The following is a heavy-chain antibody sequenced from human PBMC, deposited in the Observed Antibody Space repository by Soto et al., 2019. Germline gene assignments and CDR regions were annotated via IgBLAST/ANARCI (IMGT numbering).Heavy chain of an antibody. CDR1: GFTFSTYA. V-gene: IGHV3-23*01. D-gene: IGHD3-9*01. CDR3: ARDWFEDY. CDR2: INTAGTT. J-gene: IGHJ4*02. Sequence: EVHLLESGGGLVQPGGSLRLSCAASGFTFSTYAMTWVRQAPGKGLEWLSVINTAGTTYYTGSVKGRFTISRDNVKNTLYLQMDGLRAEDTAVYYCARDWFEDYWGQGTLVTVSS.